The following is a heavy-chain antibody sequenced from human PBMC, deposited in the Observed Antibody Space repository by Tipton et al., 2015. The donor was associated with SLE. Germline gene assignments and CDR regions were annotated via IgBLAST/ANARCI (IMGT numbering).Heavy chain of an antibody. CDR2: IFHSGIT. CDR3: VRVDDCGGDCPPGSFDL. V-gene: IGHV4-38-2*02. Sequence: GLVKPSETLSLTCTVSGYSIRSGYYWGWIRQPPARGLEWIGHIFHSGITYSSPSLISRVTMSVDTSKNQFSVNLRSVTAADSAVYYCVRVDDCGGDCPPGSFDLWGQVMVVTVSS. CDR1: GYSIRSGYY. J-gene: IGHJ4*02. D-gene: IGHD2-21*01.